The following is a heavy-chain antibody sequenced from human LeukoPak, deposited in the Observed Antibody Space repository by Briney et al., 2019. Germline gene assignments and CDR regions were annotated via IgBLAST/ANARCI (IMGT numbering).Heavy chain of an antibody. CDR3: ATGKYYDILTGYKGDYYGMDV. Sequence: GASVKVSCKVSGYTLTELSMHWVRQAPGKGLEWTGGFDPEDGETIYAQKFQGRVTMTEDTSTDTAYMELSSLRSEDTAVYYCATGKYYDILTGYKGDYYGMDVWGKGTTVTVSS. CDR1: GYTLTELS. CDR2: FDPEDGET. V-gene: IGHV1-24*01. D-gene: IGHD3-9*01. J-gene: IGHJ6*04.